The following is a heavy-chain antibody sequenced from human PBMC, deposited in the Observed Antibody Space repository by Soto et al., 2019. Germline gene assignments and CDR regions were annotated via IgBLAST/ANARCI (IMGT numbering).Heavy chain of an antibody. J-gene: IGHJ4*02. Sequence: LSLTCTVSGASISSSYWSWIRQSPERGLEWIAYVYHTGATNYNPSLKSRVTISLDTSKGQFSLNLASLTTADTAVYFCARGGNRYSNVASGVGGFDYWGQGSLFTVSS. CDR2: VYHTGAT. CDR1: GASISSSY. V-gene: IGHV4-59*01. D-gene: IGHD5-12*01. CDR3: ARGGNRYSNVASGVGGFDY.